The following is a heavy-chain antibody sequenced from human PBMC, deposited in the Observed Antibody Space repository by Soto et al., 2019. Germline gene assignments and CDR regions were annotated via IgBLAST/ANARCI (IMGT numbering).Heavy chain of an antibody. CDR3: ARLSPGGALDL. J-gene: IGHJ3*01. V-gene: IGHV4-59*08. Sequence: PSETLSLTCTVSGGSISSYYWSWIRQPPGKGLEWIGYTYYSGSTNYNPSLKSRVTISVDTSKNQFSLKLSSVTAADTAVYYCARLSPGGALDLWGQGTMVTVSS. CDR2: TYYSGST. CDR1: GGSISSYY. D-gene: IGHD3-10*01.